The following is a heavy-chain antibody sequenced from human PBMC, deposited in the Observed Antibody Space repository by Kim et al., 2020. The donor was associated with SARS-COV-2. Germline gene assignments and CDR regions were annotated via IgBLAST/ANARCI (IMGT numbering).Heavy chain of an antibody. V-gene: IGHV3-43*01. CDR2: ISWDGGST. Sequence: GGSLRLSCAASGFTFDDYTMHWVRQAPGKGLEWVSLISWDGGSTYYADSVKGRFTISRDNSKNSLYLQMNSLRTEDTALYYCAKDIATRGIMVRGVIITPPYGMDVWGQGTTVTVSS. J-gene: IGHJ6*02. CDR1: GFTFDDYT. CDR3: AKDIATRGIMVRGVIITPPYGMDV. D-gene: IGHD3-10*01.